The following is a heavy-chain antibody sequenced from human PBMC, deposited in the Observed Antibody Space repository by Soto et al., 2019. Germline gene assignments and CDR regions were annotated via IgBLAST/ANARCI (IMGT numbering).Heavy chain of an antibody. J-gene: IGHJ5*02. CDR2: MYPSGST. Sequence: PSETLSLTCAVSGGSISSGIYSWNWIRQPPGKGLEWIGYMYPSGSTVYNPSLESRVIISIDRSKNQFSLKLSSVTAADTAVYYCARVLLRWQDNWFDPWGQGTLVTVSS. V-gene: IGHV4-30-2*01. D-gene: IGHD4-17*01. CDR1: GGSISSGIYS. CDR3: ARVLLRWQDNWFDP.